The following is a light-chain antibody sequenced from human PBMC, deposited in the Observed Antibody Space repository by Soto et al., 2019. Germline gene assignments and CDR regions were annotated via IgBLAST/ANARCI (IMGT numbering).Light chain of an antibody. CDR3: QQYYTGIA. V-gene: IGKV4-1*01. Sequence: DVVMTQSPGSLAVSLGERATINCKSSQSVLHSSNNENSVAWYQQKAGQRPKLLIYRASIRESGVPDRFSGSGSGTDFTLTISSLQAEDVAVYYCQQYYTGIAFGQGTRLEIK. CDR1: QSVLHSSNNENS. CDR2: RAS. J-gene: IGKJ5*01.